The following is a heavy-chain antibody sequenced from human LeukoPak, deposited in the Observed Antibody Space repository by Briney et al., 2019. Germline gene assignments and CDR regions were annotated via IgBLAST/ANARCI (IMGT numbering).Heavy chain of an antibody. V-gene: IGHV3-66*02. Sequence: GGSLRLSCTASGFTVTYNYMSWVRQAPGKGLEWVSVIYNAGNGGYTYYADSVKDRFTISRDNSKNTLYLQMNSLRPEDTAVYYCAKEGGDSSNYACPLGSRGQGTLVTVSA. J-gene: IGHJ4*02. D-gene: IGHD2-2*01. CDR2: IYNAGNGGYT. CDR1: GFTVTYNY. CDR3: AKEGGDSSNYACPLGS.